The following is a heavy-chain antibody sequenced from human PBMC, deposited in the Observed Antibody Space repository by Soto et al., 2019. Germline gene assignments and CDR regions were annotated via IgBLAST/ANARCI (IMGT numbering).Heavy chain of an antibody. V-gene: IGHV5-10-1*01. CDR3: ARPTYCGGDCYTNDY. CDR1: GYSFTSYW. D-gene: IGHD2-21*02. J-gene: IGHJ4*02. CDR2: IDPSDSYT. Sequence: GESLKISCKGSGYSFTSYWISWVRQMPGKGLEWMGRIDPSDSYTNYSPSFQGHVTISADKSISTAYLQWSSLKASDTAMYYCARPTYCGGDCYTNDYWGQGTLVTVSS.